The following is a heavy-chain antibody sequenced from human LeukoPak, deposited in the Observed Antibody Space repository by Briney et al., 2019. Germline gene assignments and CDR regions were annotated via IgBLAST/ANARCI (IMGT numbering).Heavy chain of an antibody. CDR3: ARDAAGAYYFDY. CDR2: ISSSSSYI. V-gene: IGHV3-21*01. CDR1: GFTFSSYS. Sequence: GGSLRLSCAASGFTFSSYSMNWVRQAPGKGLEWVSSISSSSSYIYYADSVKGRFTISRDNAKNSLYLQMNSLRAEDTAVYYCARDAAGAYYFDYWGQGTLVAVSS. J-gene: IGHJ4*02. D-gene: IGHD1-26*01.